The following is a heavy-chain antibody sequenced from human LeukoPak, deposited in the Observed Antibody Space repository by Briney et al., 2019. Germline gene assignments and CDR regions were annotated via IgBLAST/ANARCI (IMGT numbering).Heavy chain of an antibody. Sequence: GGSLRLSCAASGFTFSRNSMNWVRQAPGKGLEWVSSISTSSSYINYADSVKGRFTISRDNAKNSLYLQMNSLRADDTAVYYCAKDYYDSSGYYSLGDYWGQGTLVTVSS. CDR2: ISTSSSYI. J-gene: IGHJ4*02. CDR1: GFTFSRNS. D-gene: IGHD3-22*01. CDR3: AKDYYDSSGYYSLGDY. V-gene: IGHV3-21*01.